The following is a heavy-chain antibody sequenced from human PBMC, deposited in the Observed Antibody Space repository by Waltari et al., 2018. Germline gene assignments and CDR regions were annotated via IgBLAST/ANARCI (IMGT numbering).Heavy chain of an antibody. CDR3: ARRQLGGAFDP. CDR1: GGTFGSYA. V-gene: IGHV1-69*12. Sequence: QVQLVQSGAEVRKPGSSVKVSCKASGGTFGSYAITWVRQAPGEGLEWRGGIIPIFGTAPNYAQKFQGRLTITADESTATVYMDLSSLRSDDTAVYYCARRQLGGAFDPWGQGTLVSVSS. CDR2: IIPIFGTAP. J-gene: IGHJ5*02. D-gene: IGHD3-16*01.